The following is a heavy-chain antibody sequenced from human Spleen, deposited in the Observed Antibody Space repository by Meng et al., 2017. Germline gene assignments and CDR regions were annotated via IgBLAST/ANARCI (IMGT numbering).Heavy chain of an antibody. V-gene: IGHV3-23*01. D-gene: IGHD6-6*01. CDR1: GFAFSSYD. CDR3: AKDRPSLDV. Sequence: GESLKISCAASGFAFSSYDMSWVRQAPGKGLEYVSGTSASGGQAYYADSVKGRFIMSRDNSKNMLYLQTNNVGAEDTAVYYCAKDRPSLDVWGQGTTVTVSS. J-gene: IGHJ6*02. CDR2: TSASGGQA.